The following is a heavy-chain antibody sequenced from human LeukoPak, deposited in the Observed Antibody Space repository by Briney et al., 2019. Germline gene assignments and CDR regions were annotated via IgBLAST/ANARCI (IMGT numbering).Heavy chain of an antibody. V-gene: IGHV4-59*01. CDR3: AAAGIGSWYYLDY. D-gene: IGHD6-13*01. CDR1: GVSISSYY. J-gene: IGHJ4*02. Sequence: SETLSLTCTVSGVSISSYYWSWIRQPPGKGLEWIGYIYYSESTNYNPSLKSRVTISVDTSKNQFSLKVSSVTAADTAVYFCAAAGIGSWYYLDYWGQGTLVTVSS. CDR2: IYYSEST.